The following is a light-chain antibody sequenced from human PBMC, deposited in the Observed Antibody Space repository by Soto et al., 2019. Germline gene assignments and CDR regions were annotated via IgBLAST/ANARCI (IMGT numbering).Light chain of an antibody. CDR2: DVN. V-gene: IGLV2-14*01. J-gene: IGLJ2*01. CDR1: SSDAGGYNH. Sequence: QSALTQPASVSGSPGQSTTISCTGASSDAGGYNHVSWYQHHPDKAPKVMIYDVNNRPSGVSNRFSGSKSGNTASLTISGLQAEDEADYYCSSYTANRRVFGGGTKLTVL. CDR3: SSYTANRRV.